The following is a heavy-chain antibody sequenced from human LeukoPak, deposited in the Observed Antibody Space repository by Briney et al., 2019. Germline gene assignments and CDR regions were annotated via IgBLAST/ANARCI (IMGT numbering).Heavy chain of an antibody. CDR2: IWRDGSNK. CDR1: GFTSSTYG. Sequence: PGGSLRLSCAASGFTSSTYGMHWVRQAPGKGLEWMSFIWRDGSNKYYADSVKGRFTISRDNSKNTLYLQMNSLRVEDTAIYYCAKDHLERPFDYWGQGTLVTVSS. D-gene: IGHD1-1*01. CDR3: AKDHLERPFDY. V-gene: IGHV3-30*02. J-gene: IGHJ4*02.